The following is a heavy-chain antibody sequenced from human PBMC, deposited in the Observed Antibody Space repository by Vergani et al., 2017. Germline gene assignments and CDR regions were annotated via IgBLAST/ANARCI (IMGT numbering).Heavy chain of an antibody. V-gene: IGHV3-7*03. J-gene: IGHJ4*02. D-gene: IGHD3-22*01. Sequence: EVQLVESGGGLVQPGGSLRLSCAASGFTFSSYWMSWVRQAPGKGLEWVANIKQDGSEKYYVDSVKGRFTISRDNAKNTLYLQMNSLRAEDTAVYYCAKQMGSGYYYVSKAAITYWGQGTLVTVSS. CDR2: IKQDGSEK. CDR1: GFTFSSYW. CDR3: AKQMGSGYYYVSKAAITY.